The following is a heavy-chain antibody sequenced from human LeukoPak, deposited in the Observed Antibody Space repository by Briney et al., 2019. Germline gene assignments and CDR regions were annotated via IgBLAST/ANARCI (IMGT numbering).Heavy chain of an antibody. D-gene: IGHD3-3*01. V-gene: IGHV3-66*01. CDR3: ARVFWEKDGFIGAFDI. CDR1: GFTVSGNY. CDR2: IYSGDST. Sequence: GGSLRLSSAASGFTVSGNYMSWVRQAPGKGLEWVSIIYSGDSTYYADSVKGRFTISRDNSKNTLYLQMNSLRAEDTAVYYCARVFWEKDGFIGAFDIWGQGTMVTVSS. J-gene: IGHJ3*02.